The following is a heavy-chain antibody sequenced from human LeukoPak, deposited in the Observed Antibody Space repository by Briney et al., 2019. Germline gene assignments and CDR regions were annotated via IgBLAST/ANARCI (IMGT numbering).Heavy chain of an antibody. J-gene: IGHJ5*02. CDR2: IYWDGDK. D-gene: IGHD3-10*01. Sequence: SGPTLVNPTQTLTLTCTFSGFSLSTTGMCVSWIRQPPGKALEWLARIYWDGDKEYSTSLKTRLTISKDSSKNQVVLTMPNVDPVDTATYYCARSRITTLRGVTASRGFDPWGQGTLVTVSS. CDR3: ARSRITTLRGVTASRGFDP. CDR1: GFSLSTTGMC. V-gene: IGHV2-70*11.